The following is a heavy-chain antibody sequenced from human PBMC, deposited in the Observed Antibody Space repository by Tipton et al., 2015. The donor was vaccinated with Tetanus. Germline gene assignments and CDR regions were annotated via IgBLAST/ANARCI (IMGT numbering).Heavy chain of an antibody. D-gene: IGHD1-26*01. CDR2: IYSGGST. Sequence: SLRLSCAASGFTFSSAWLSWVRLAPGKGLEWVSVIYSGGSTYYADSVKGRFTISRDNSKNTLYLQMNSLRAEDTAVYYCARDIRLVGATLYFDYWGQGALVTVSS. CDR1: GFTFSSAW. J-gene: IGHJ4*02. CDR3: ARDIRLVGATLYFDY. V-gene: IGHV3-53*01.